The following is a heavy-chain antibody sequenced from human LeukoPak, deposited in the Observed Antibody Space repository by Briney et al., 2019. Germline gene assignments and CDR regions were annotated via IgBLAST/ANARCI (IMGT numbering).Heavy chain of an antibody. CDR1: GFTFSSYG. Sequence: GGSLRLSCAASGFTFSSYGMRWVRQAPGKGLEWVAVISYDGSSKYYADSVKGRFTISRDNSKNTLYLQMNSLRDEDTAVYYCAKDARPYYYYYGMDVWGQGTTVTVSS. V-gene: IGHV3-30*18. D-gene: IGHD6-6*01. J-gene: IGHJ6*02. CDR3: AKDARPYYYYYGMDV. CDR2: ISYDGSSK.